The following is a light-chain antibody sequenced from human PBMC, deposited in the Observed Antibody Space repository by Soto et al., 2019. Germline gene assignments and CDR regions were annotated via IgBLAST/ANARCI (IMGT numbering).Light chain of an antibody. Sequence: DIVLTQSPGTLSLSPGERATLSCGASQSINSRSLAWYQQKPGQAPRLLIYDASSRATGIPDRFSASGSGTDFTLTISSLEPEDFAVYYCQQYGSSPPSITFGQGTRLEIK. V-gene: IGKV3-20*01. CDR1: QSINSRS. J-gene: IGKJ5*01. CDR2: DAS. CDR3: QQYGSSPPSIT.